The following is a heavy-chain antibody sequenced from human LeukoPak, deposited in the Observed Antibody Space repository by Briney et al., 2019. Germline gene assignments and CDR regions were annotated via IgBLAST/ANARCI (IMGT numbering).Heavy chain of an antibody. J-gene: IGHJ5*02. V-gene: IGHV1-2*02. CDR2: INPNSGGT. CDR1: GYTFTGYY. Sequence: GASVKVSCKASGYTFTGYYMHWVRQAPGQGLEWMGWINPNSGGTNYAQKFQGRVTMTRDTSISTAYVELSRLRSDDTAVYYCARLFYYYDSSGYYVGQNWFDPWGQGTLVTVSS. D-gene: IGHD3-22*01. CDR3: ARLFYYYDSSGYYVGQNWFDP.